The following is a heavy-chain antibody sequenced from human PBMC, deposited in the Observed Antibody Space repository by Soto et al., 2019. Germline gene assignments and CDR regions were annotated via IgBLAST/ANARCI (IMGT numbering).Heavy chain of an antibody. D-gene: IGHD2-2*02. CDR1: GFTFNTYS. V-gene: IGHV3-48*02. Sequence: EEVLVESGGGFVQPGGSLRLSCAASGFTFNTYSVNWVRQAPGKGLEWISHISSRGTAINYADSVKGRFTISRDNAKNSLFLQMNSLRDEDTAVYYCARARCTTTSCYRGLDVWGQGTTVTVSS. CDR2: ISSRGTAI. CDR3: ARARCTTTSCYRGLDV. J-gene: IGHJ6*02.